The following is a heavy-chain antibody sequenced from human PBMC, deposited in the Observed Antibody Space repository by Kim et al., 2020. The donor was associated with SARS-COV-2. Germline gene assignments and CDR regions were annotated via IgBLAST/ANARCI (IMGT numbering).Heavy chain of an antibody. V-gene: IGHV3-11*03. Sequence: GGSLRLSCAASGFTFSDYYMSWIRQAPGKGLEWVSYISSSSSYTNYADSVKGRFTISRDNAKNSLYLQMNSLRAEDTAVYYCARRVWDIVVVVAATRGGQNWYLELWARGTLVTVSS. CDR2: ISSSSSYT. CDR1: GFTFSDYY. D-gene: IGHD2-15*01. CDR3: ARRVWDIVVVVAATRGGQNWYLEL. J-gene: IGHJ2*01.